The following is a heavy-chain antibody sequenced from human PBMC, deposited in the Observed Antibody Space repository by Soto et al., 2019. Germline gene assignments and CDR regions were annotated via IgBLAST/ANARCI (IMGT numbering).Heavy chain of an antibody. V-gene: IGHV4-30-4*01. CDR3: ARMSYFYDKWYFDI. D-gene: IGHD3-22*01. CDR2: VYYSGSS. CDR1: VGSINNNDYY. J-gene: IGHJ2*01. Sequence: PSETLSLTCAVSVGSINNNDYYWSWIRQTPGKGLEWIGYVYYSGSSDYIPSLKSRLSMSIDKSKNQFHLKLNSVTAADTATYFCARMSYFYDKWYFDIWGRGTLVTDSS.